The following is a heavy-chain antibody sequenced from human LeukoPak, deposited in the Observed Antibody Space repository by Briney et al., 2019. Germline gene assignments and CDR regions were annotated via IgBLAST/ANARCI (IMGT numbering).Heavy chain of an antibody. Sequence: GRSLRLSCAASGFTFDDYAMHWVRQAPGQGLEWVSGISWNSGNIGYADSVKGRFTISRDNAKNSLYLQMNSLRAEDTALYYCAKVVSLGFGEFQDWGQGATVTVSS. J-gene: IGHJ6*02. V-gene: IGHV3-9*01. CDR1: GFTFDDYA. CDR3: AKVVSLGFGEFQD. D-gene: IGHD3-10*01. CDR2: ISWNSGNI.